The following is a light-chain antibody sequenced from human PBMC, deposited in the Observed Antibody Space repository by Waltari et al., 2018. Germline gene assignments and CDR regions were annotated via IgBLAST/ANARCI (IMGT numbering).Light chain of an antibody. J-gene: IGKJ4*01. CDR1: QSVSSF. V-gene: IGKV3-15*01. CDR3: QQYNDWPPLT. Sequence: EVVMTQSPATLSQSPGARATLPCRARQSVSSFLAWYQQKPGQAPRLLIYGSSTRATGSPARCIGSGSGTKFTLTISSLQSEEFAVYYCQQYNDWPPLTFGGGTKVEIK. CDR2: GSS.